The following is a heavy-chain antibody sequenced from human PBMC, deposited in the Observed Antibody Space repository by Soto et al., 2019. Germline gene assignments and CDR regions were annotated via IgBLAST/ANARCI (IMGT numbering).Heavy chain of an antibody. V-gene: IGHV3-30*18. Sequence: GGSLRLSCAASGFTFSSYGMHWVRQAPGKGLEWVAVISYDGSNKYYADSVKGRFTISRDNSKNTLYLQMNSLRAEDTAVYYCAKSYDFWSGYYTRLPDYYYGMDVWGQGTTVTVSS. D-gene: IGHD3-3*01. J-gene: IGHJ6*02. CDR3: AKSYDFWSGYYTRLPDYYYGMDV. CDR1: GFTFSSYG. CDR2: ISYDGSNK.